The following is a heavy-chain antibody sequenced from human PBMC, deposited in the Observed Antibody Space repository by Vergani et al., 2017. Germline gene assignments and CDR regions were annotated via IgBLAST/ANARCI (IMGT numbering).Heavy chain of an antibody. Sequence: QAQLVQSGAEVKKPGASVRVSCKASRYPFSRYGISWVRQAPGQGLEGMGWISAYSGETRYARSLQGRVTMTTDASTNTAYMSLRSLKSDDTAIYYCSRGGFYTSRNDFKFYGWGVWGQGTKVTVTS. V-gene: IGHV1-18*01. J-gene: IGHJ6*02. CDR1: RYPFSRYG. CDR3: SRGGFYTSRNDFKFYGWGV. CDR2: ISAYSGET. D-gene: IGHD3-3*01.